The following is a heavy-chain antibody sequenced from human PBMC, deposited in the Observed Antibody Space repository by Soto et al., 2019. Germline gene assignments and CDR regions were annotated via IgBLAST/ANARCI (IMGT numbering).Heavy chain of an antibody. CDR1: GFTFSSYG. D-gene: IGHD4-17*01. J-gene: IGHJ4*02. V-gene: IGHV3-30*18. CDR2: ISYDGSNK. Sequence: GGSLRLSCAASGFTFSSYGMHWVRQAPGKGLEWVAVISYDGSNKYYADSVKGRFTISRDNSKNTLYLQMNSLRAEDTAVYYCAKVALARYGDYFDYWGQGTLVTVSS. CDR3: AKVALARYGDYFDY.